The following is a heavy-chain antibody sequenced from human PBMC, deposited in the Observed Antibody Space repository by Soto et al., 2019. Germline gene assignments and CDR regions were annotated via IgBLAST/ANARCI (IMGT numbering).Heavy chain of an antibody. CDR3: ARGMEVFWGTFLP. CDR1: GYTFTSYD. CDR2: MNPNSGNT. D-gene: IGHD3-16*01. Sequence: ASVKVSCKSSGYTFTSYDINWVRQATGQGLEWMGWMNPNSGNTGYAQKFQGRVTMTRNTSISTAYMELSSLRSEDTAVYYCARGMEVFWGTFLPWGQGTLVTVSS. J-gene: IGHJ5*02. V-gene: IGHV1-8*01.